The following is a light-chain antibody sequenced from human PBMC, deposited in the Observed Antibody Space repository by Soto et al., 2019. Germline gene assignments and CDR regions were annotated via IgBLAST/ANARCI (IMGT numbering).Light chain of an antibody. CDR2: DVS. J-gene: IGLJ2*01. CDR1: SNDVGGYNY. Sequence: QSALTQPASVSGSPGQSITISCTGTSNDVGGYNYVSWYQQFPGRAPRLMIYDVSNRPSGISNRFSGSKSGNTASLTISGLQAEDEADYYCSSYRGSTAVVLFGGGTKLTVL. CDR3: SSYRGSTAVVL. V-gene: IGLV2-14*01.